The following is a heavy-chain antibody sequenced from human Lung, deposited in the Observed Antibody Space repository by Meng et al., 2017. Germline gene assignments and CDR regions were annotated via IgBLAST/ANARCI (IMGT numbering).Heavy chain of an antibody. J-gene: IGHJ4*02. Sequence: EVQLVESGGGLVYPVGSLRLSCAASGFTFSTYWMHWARQATGKGLVWVSHINTDGSSTNYADSVKGRFTISRDNAKNTLYLQMNSLRAEDMAVYYCGRSDGYIRDWGQGTLVTVSS. CDR3: GRSDGYIRD. D-gene: IGHD5-24*01. CDR1: GFTFSTYW. CDR2: INTDGSST. V-gene: IGHV3-74*01.